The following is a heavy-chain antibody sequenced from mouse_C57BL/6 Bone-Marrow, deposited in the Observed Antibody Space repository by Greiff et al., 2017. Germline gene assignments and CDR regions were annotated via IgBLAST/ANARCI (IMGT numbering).Heavy chain of an antibody. CDR3: ARHEEGVYYGRLYFDY. CDR1: GYTFTEYT. J-gene: IGHJ2*01. CDR2: FYPGSGSI. V-gene: IGHV1-62-2*01. Sequence: VQLQQSGAELVKPGASVKLSCKASGYTFTEYTIHWVKQRSGQGLEWIGWFYPGSGSIKYNEKFKDKATLTADKSSSTVYMELSILTSEDSAVYFCARHEEGVYYGRLYFDYWGQGTTLTVAS. D-gene: IGHD1-1*01.